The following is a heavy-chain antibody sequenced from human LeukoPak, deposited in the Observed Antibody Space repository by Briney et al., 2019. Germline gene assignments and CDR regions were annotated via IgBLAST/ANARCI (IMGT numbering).Heavy chain of an antibody. CDR3: ARSTGSTMFIDY. V-gene: IGHV4-59*01. J-gene: IGHJ4*02. Sequence: PSETLSLTCTVSGGSISPYYWSWIRQPPGKGLEWLGYIYYSGNTEYKPSLKNRVAMSVDTSKNQFSLRLSSVTAADTAVYYCARSTGSTMFIDYWGQGTLVTVSS. D-gene: IGHD3-10*02. CDR2: IYYSGNT. CDR1: GGSISPYY.